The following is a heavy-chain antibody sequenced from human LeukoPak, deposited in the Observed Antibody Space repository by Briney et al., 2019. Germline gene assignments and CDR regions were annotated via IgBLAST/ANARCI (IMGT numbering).Heavy chain of an antibody. Sequence: GGSLRLSCAGSGFIFRSHGMIWVRQAPGKGLEWVSYISPGGNTIYYADSMKGRFTVSRDDAKNSLSLHMNSLRAEDTAVYYCARVRGPTVTTMYFDYWGQGTLVTVSS. CDR3: ARVRGPTVTTMYFDY. CDR1: GFIFRSHG. J-gene: IGHJ4*02. V-gene: IGHV3-48*04. CDR2: ISPGGNTI. D-gene: IGHD4-17*01.